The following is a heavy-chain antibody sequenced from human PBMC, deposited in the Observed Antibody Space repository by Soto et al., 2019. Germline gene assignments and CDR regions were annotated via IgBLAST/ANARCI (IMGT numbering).Heavy chain of an antibody. CDR1: GFTFRTYT. CDR2: IRGFSPYT. Sequence: GVSLRLSCISSGFTFRTYTMNWVRQAPGKGLEWVSGIRGFSPYTFYAESVKGRFTISRDNAKNSLYLQMNSLRAEDTAVYYCAKEPYYDSSGYPDYWGQGPLVTVSS. D-gene: IGHD3-22*01. V-gene: IGHV3-21*01. J-gene: IGHJ4*02. CDR3: AKEPYYDSSGYPDY.